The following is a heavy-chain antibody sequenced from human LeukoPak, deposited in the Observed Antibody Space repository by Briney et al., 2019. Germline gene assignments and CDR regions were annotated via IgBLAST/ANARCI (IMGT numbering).Heavy chain of an antibody. D-gene: IGHD6-25*01. CDR3: ARAAPSGYMDY. CDR2: INPNRGGT. CDR1: GYTFAGQY. J-gene: IGHJ4*02. V-gene: IGHV1-2*06. Sequence: ASVKVSCKASGYTFAGQYMHWVRQAPGQRLEWMGRINPNRGGTNYAQKFQGRVTMTKDTSISSAFMELSRLTSDDTAVYYCARAAPSGYMDYWGQGTLVTVSS.